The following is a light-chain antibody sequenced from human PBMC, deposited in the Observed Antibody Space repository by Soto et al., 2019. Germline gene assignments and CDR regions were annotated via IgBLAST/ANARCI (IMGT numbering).Light chain of an antibody. CDR3: QQYYSYPFT. CDR1: QGIN. V-gene: IGKV1-8*01. CDR2: AAS. J-gene: IGKJ3*01. Sequence: AIRMTQSPSSFSASTGDRVTITCRASQGINLAWYQQKPGKAPKLLIYAASTLQSGVPSRFSGSGSGTDFTLTISCLQSEDFATDYCQQYYSYPFTFGPGTKVDIK.